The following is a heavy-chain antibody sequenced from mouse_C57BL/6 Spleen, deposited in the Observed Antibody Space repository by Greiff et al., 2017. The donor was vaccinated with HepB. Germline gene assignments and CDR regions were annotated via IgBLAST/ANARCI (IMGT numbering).Heavy chain of an antibody. D-gene: IGHD1-1*01. Sequence: VQLQQSGAELVRPGASVTLSCKASGYTFTDYEMHWVKQTPVHGLEWIGAIDPETGGTAYNQKFKGKAILTADKSSSTAYMELRSLTSEDSAVYYCTDCCGSSYDYWGPGTTLTVSS. CDR1: GYTFTDYE. V-gene: IGHV1-15*01. J-gene: IGHJ2*01. CDR3: TDCCGSSYDY. CDR2: IDPETGGT.